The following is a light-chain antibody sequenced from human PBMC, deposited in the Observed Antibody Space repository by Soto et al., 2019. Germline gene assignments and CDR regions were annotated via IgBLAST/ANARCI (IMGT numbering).Light chain of an antibody. CDR1: ISDVGGYNY. CDR2: EVS. Sequence: SVLPQPASVYGSPGQSITLSCTGTISDVGGYNYVSWYQQHPGKAPKLMIYEVSNRPSGVSNRFSGSKSGNTASLTISGLQAEDEADYYCSSYTSSSTARDVFGPGSKVIV. J-gene: IGLJ1*01. CDR3: SSYTSSSTARDV. V-gene: IGLV2-14*01.